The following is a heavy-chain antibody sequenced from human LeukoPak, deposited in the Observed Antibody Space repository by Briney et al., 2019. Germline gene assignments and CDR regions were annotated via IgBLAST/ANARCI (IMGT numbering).Heavy chain of an antibody. D-gene: IGHD3/OR15-3a*01. J-gene: IGHJ6*03. CDR2: ISWNSGSI. CDR3: AKSRDSYYMDV. V-gene: IGHV3-9*01. Sequence: GRSLRLSCAASGFTFDDYAMHWVRQAPGKGLEWVSGISWNSGSIGYADSVKGRFTISRDNAKNSLYLQMNGLRAEDTALYYCAKSRDSYYMDVWGKGTTVTVSS. CDR1: GFTFDDYA.